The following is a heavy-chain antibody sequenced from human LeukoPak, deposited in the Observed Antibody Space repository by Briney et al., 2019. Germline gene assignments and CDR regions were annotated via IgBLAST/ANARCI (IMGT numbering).Heavy chain of an antibody. J-gene: IGHJ3*02. Sequence: GASVKVSCKASGYTFTSYGISWVRQAPGQGLEWMGWISAYNGNTNYAQKFQGRVTMTTDTSTSTAYMELTSLRSDDTAVCYCARDRVTMIVVVGLSNAFDIWGQGTMVTVSS. V-gene: IGHV1-18*01. CDR3: ARDRVTMIVVVGLSNAFDI. D-gene: IGHD3-22*01. CDR1: GYTFTSYG. CDR2: ISAYNGNT.